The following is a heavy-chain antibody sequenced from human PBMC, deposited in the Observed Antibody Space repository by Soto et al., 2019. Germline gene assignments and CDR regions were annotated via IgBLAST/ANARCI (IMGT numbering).Heavy chain of an antibody. CDR3: AKGSRGYTTYYFDY. CDR2: ISGRGASS. J-gene: IGHJ4*02. Sequence: EVQLLESGGGLVQPGGSLRLSCAASEFSFGGYAMSWVRQAPGKGLEWVSSISGRGASSFYAASGRGRFTISRDNTGNTVSLQMTSLRAEDTALYYCAKGSRGYTTYYFDYWGQGTRITVSS. V-gene: IGHV3-23*01. CDR1: EFSFGGYA. D-gene: IGHD5-18*01.